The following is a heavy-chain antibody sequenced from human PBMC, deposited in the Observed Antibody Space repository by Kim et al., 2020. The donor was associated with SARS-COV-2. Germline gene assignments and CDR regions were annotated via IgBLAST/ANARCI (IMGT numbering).Heavy chain of an antibody. CDR1: GFTFSTYW. J-gene: IGHJ3*02. V-gene: IGHV3-7*03. CDR2: IKQDGSEK. CDR3: ARDMDSGSWSRSIGTFDI. Sequence: GGSLRLSCAVSGFTFSTYWMSWVRQAPGKGLEWVANIKQDGSEKYYLDSVKGRFTISRDNAKNSLYLQMNSLRAEDTAIYYCARDMDSGSWSRSIGTFDIWGQETMVTVSS. D-gene: IGHD3-10*01.